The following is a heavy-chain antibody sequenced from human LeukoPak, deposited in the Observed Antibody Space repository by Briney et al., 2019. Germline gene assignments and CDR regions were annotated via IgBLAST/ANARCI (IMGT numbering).Heavy chain of an antibody. J-gene: IGHJ4*02. Sequence: PGGSLRLSCEASGFTFSSYAMSWVSQAPGKGLEWVSALNGGGDYTYYAASVKGRFTISRDNSKNTLFLQMSSLRVEDTAVYYCAKGRGTTIFGVAQSDYWGQGTLVTVSS. CDR3: AKGRGTTIFGVAQSDY. V-gene: IGHV3-23*01. CDR1: GFTFSSYA. D-gene: IGHD3-3*01. CDR2: LNGGGDYT.